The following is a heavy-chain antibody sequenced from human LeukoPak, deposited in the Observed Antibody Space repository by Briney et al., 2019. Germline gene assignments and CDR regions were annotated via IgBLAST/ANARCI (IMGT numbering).Heavy chain of an antibody. CDR1: GGSISSSSYY. D-gene: IGHD6-6*01. CDR3: ARDLSIAARFGFDY. J-gene: IGHJ4*02. V-gene: IGHV4-39*07. CDR2: IYYSGST. Sequence: PSETLSLTCTVSGGSISSSSYYWGWIRQPPGKGLEWIGSIYYSGSTYYNPSLKSRVTISVDTSKNQFSLKLSSVTAADTAVYYCARDLSIAARFGFDYWGQGTLVTVSS.